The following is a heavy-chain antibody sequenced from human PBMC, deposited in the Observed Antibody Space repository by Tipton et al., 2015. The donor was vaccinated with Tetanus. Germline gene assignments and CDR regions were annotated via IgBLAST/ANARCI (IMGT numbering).Heavy chain of an antibody. CDR3: ATREDTALVIAESDAPDI. J-gene: IGHJ3*02. V-gene: IGHV1-45*02. D-gene: IGHD5-18*01. Sequence: QVQLVQSGAEVKEPGASVKVSCKASGYNFVNFGISWVRQAPGQGLEWMGWITPFNNNTNYAQKFQDRVSFSSDRSMSTAYMEVSSLRSADTAMYYCATREDTALVIAESDAPDIWGQGTMVTVSS. CDR1: GYNFVNFG. CDR2: ITPFNNNT.